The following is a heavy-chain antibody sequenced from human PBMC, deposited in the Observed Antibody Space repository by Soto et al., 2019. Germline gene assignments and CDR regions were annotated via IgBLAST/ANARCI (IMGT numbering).Heavy chain of an antibody. Sequence: EVQLVESGGGLVKPGGSLRLSCAASGFTFSSYSMNWVRQAPGKGLEWVSSISSSSSYIYYADSVKGRFTISRDNAKNSLYLQMNSLRAEDTAVYYCARGPYTAPGYCSSTSCYKVYWGQGTLVTVSS. V-gene: IGHV3-21*01. CDR1: GFTFSSYS. CDR2: ISSSSSYI. D-gene: IGHD2-2*02. CDR3: ARGPYTAPGYCSSTSCYKVY. J-gene: IGHJ4*02.